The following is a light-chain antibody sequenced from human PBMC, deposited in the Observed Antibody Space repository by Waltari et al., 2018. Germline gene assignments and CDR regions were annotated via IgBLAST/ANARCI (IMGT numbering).Light chain of an antibody. CDR3: AAWDDSLSGGV. Sequence: QSVLTQPPSASGTSGQGVTISCSGSRPNIGSNHVYWYQQLPGAAPKVLIYRSDQRPSGVPDRFSGSKFASSASLTISGLRSDDEADYYCAAWDDSLSGGVFGTGTRVTVL. CDR1: RPNIGSNH. CDR2: RSD. J-gene: IGLJ1*01. V-gene: IGLV1-47*01.